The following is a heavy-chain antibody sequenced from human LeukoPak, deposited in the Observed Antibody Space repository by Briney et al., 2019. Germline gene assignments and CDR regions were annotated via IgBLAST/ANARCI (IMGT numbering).Heavy chain of an antibody. D-gene: IGHD2-2*01. CDR1: GFTFSNYA. CDR2: ISSSSSYI. CDR3: ARDPRYCSSTSCGSDACYI. V-gene: IGHV3-21*01. J-gene: IGHJ3*02. Sequence: GGSLRLSCAASGFTFSNYAMSWVRQAPGKGLEWVSSISSSSSYIYYADSVKGRFTISRDNAKNSLYLQMNSLRAEDTAVYYCARDPRYCSSTSCGSDACYIWGQGTMVTFSS.